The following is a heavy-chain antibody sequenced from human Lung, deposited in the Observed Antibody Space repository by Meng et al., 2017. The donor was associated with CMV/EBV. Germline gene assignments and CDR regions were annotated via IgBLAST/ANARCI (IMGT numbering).Heavy chain of an antibody. Sequence: SVKVSCKVSGYTLRDLSMHWVRQAPGKGLEWMGGFDPEDGETIYAQNFQGRVTMTEDTRTDTAYMEVGSLTFEDTAVYYCATNSRTREWVYGMDVWGQGTTVTVSS. D-gene: IGHD2-2*01. J-gene: IGHJ6*02. CDR3: ATNSRTREWVYGMDV. CDR2: FDPEDGET. CDR1: GYTLRDLS. V-gene: IGHV1-24*01.